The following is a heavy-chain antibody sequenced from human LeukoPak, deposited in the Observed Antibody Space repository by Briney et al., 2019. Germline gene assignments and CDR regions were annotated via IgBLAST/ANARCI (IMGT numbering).Heavy chain of an antibody. CDR3: ARDHELCSGGSCYQGWFDP. Sequence: ASVKVSCKASGYTFTSYGISWVRQAPGQGLEWMGWISAYNGNTNYAQKLQGRVTMTTDTSTSTAYMELRSLRSDDTAVYYCARDHELCSGGSCYQGWFDPWGQETLVTVSS. V-gene: IGHV1-18*01. D-gene: IGHD2-15*01. CDR1: GYTFTSYG. J-gene: IGHJ5*02. CDR2: ISAYNGNT.